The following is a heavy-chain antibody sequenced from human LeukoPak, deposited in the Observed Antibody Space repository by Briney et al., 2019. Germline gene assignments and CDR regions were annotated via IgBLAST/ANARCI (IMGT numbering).Heavy chain of an antibody. CDR1: GASISGYY. CDR3: ARRTTVTTGWYFDL. Sequence: SETLSLTCTVSGASISGYYWSWIRQPPGKGLERIGYIYYSGSTNYSPSLKSRVTISVDTSKNQFSLKLSSVTAADTAVYYCARRTTVTTGWYFDLWGRGTLVTVSS. D-gene: IGHD4-17*01. J-gene: IGHJ2*01. CDR2: IYYSGST. V-gene: IGHV4-59*08.